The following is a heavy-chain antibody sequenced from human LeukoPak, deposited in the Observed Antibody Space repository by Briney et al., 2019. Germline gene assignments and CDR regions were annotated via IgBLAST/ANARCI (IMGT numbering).Heavy chain of an antibody. CDR3: ARAGVIAAAGTQGDDY. V-gene: IGHV4-34*01. Sequence: SETLSLTCAVYGGSFSGYYWSWIRQPPGKGLEWIGEINHSGSTNYNPSLKSRVTISVDTPKNQFSLKLSSVTAAGTAVYYCARAGVIAAAGTQGDDYWGQGTLVTVSS. D-gene: IGHD6-13*01. CDR2: INHSGST. J-gene: IGHJ4*02. CDR1: GGSFSGYY.